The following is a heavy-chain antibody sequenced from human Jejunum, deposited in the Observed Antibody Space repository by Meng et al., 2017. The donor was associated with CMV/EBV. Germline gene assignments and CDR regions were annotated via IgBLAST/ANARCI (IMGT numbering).Heavy chain of an antibody. CDR3: AKGAFISGTHYFDN. CDR2: ISGSGIST. D-gene: IGHD1-20*01. Sequence: EVQLLESGGGLVQPGGSLRLSCSASGFIFSDYAMSWVRQAPGKGLEWVSGISGSGISTYYSASVSGRFTISRDNSKNTLYLQMNSLRADDTAIYYCAKGAFISGTHYFDNWGQGTLGTVAS. J-gene: IGHJ4*02. V-gene: IGHV3-23*01. CDR1: GFIFSDYA.